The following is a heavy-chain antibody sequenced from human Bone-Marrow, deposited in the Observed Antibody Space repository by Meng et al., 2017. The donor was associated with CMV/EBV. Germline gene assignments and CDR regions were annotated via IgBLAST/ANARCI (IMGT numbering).Heavy chain of an antibody. CDR2: IHRGGRT. CDR1: GFTVSNNF. Sequence: GGSRRLSCEASGFTVSNNFMSWVRQAPGRGLDWVSVIHRGGRTYYADSVKGRFTISRDNSKNTLYLQMNSLRAEDTAVYYCARQVVPALPFDNWGQGTLVTVSS. CDR3: ARQVVPALPFDN. D-gene: IGHD2-2*01. J-gene: IGHJ4*02. V-gene: IGHV3-66*02.